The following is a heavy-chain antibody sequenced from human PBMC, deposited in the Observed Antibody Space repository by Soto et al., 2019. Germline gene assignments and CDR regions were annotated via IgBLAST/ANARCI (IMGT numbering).Heavy chain of an antibody. D-gene: IGHD3-10*01. CDR1: GFTFSSYA. Sequence: EVQLLESGGGLVQPGGSLRLSCAASGFTFSSYALGWVRQAPGRGLECVSAISGSGVSTFYADSVKGRFTISRDTSKNTLYLQMITLTGEDTAVYYCAKDHRIWGRLVEYMDVWGQGTTVTVSS. CDR3: AKDHRIWGRLVEYMDV. CDR2: ISGSGVST. J-gene: IGHJ6*02. V-gene: IGHV3-23*01.